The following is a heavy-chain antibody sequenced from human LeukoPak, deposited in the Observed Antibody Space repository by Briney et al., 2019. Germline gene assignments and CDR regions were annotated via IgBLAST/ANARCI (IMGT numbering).Heavy chain of an antibody. D-gene: IGHD2-15*01. CDR2: IYYSGST. CDR3: ARLLVVTWEGEGWFDP. Sequence: SETLSLTCTVSGGSISSGDYYWSWIRQPPGKGLEWIGYIYYSGSTYYNPSLKSRVTISVDTSKNQFSLKLSSVTAADTAVYYCARLLVVTWEGEGWFDPWGQGTLVTVSS. CDR1: GGSISSGDYY. V-gene: IGHV4-30-4*01. J-gene: IGHJ5*02.